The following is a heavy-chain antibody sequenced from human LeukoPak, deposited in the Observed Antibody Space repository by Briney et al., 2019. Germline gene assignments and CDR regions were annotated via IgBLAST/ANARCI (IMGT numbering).Heavy chain of an antibody. J-gene: IGHJ3*02. CDR1: GFTFSSYW. Sequence: GGSLRLSCAASGFTFSSYWMSWVRQAPGKGLEWAANIKQDGSEKYYVDSVKGRFTISRDNAKNSLYLQMNSLRAEDTAVYYCARESYGSGSNAFDIWGQGTMVTVSS. CDR3: ARESYGSGSNAFDI. CDR2: IKQDGSEK. V-gene: IGHV3-7*01. D-gene: IGHD3-10*01.